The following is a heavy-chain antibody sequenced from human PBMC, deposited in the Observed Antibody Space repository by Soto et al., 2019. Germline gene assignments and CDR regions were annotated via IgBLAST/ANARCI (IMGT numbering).Heavy chain of an antibody. J-gene: IGHJ6*02. D-gene: IGHD1-1*01. CDR3: AREGRVEYYGMDV. CDR2: IYSGGST. CDR1: GFTVSSNY. V-gene: IGHV3-53*02. Sequence: EVQLVETGGGLIQPGGSLRLSCAASGFTVSSNYMSWVRQAPGKGLEWVSVIYSGGSTYYADSVKGRFTISRDNSKNTQYLQMNSLRAEDTAVYYCAREGRVEYYGMDVWGQGTTVTVSS.